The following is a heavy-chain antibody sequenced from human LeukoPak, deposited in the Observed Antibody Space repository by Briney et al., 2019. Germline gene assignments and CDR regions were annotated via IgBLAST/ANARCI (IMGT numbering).Heavy chain of an antibody. V-gene: IGHV1-18*01. Sequence: ASVNVSFKATGYTFTCYGINCVRQAPGQGLEWMGWISSNSDNTNYAQKLQGRVTMTTDTSTSTAYMELRSLRSDDTALYFCARDWGSIKVIADYWGQGTLVTVSS. CDR3: ARDWGSIKVIADY. CDR1: GYTFTCYG. CDR2: ISSNSDNT. J-gene: IGHJ4*02. D-gene: IGHD7-27*01.